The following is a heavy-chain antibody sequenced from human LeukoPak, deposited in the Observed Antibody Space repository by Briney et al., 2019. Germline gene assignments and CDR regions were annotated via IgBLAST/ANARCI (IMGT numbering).Heavy chain of an antibody. J-gene: IGHJ3*02. CDR1: GGSISSYY. CDR2: IYTSGST. V-gene: IGHV4-4*07. D-gene: IGHD3-3*01. CDR3: AREAPRRPFTIFGVVEGAFDI. Sequence: PSETLSLTCTVSGGSISSYYWSWIRQPAGKGLEWIGRIYTSGSTNYNPSLKSRVTMSVDTSKNQFSLKLSSVTAADTAVYYCAREAPRRPFTIFGVVEGAFDIWGQGTMVTVSS.